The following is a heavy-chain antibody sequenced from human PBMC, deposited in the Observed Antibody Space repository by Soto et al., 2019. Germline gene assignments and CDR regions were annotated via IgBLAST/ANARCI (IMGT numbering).Heavy chain of an antibody. J-gene: IGHJ6*02. D-gene: IGHD4-17*01. CDR1: GFTFSSYG. CDR3: AKGVGDYPYYYYGMDV. V-gene: IGHV3-30*18. CDR2: ISYDGSNK. Sequence: QVHLVESGGGVVQPGRSLRLSCAASGFTFSSYGMHWVRQAPGKGLEWVAVISYDGSNKYYADSVKGRFTISRDNSKNALYLQMNSLRAEDTAVYYCAKGVGDYPYYYYGMDVWGQGTTVTVSS.